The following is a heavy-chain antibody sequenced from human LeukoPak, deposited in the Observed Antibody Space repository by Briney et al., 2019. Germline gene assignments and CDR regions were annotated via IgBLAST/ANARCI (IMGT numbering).Heavy chain of an antibody. CDR3: ARDRYYYDSSGYYRLDY. CDR1: GDSISSYY. J-gene: IGHJ4*02. V-gene: IGHV4-59*12. D-gene: IGHD3-22*01. Sequence: SETLSLTCTVSGDSISSYYCSWIRQPPGKGLEWIGYIYYSGSTSYNPSLKSRVTMSVDTSKNQFSLKLSSVTAADTAVYYCARDRYYYDSSGYYRLDYWGQGTLVTVSS. CDR2: IYYSGST.